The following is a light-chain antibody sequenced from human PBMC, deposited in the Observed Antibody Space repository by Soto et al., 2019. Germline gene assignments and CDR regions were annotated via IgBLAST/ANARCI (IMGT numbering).Light chain of an antibody. J-gene: IGKJ3*01. CDR1: QSISIY. CDR3: QQSYTTPFT. Sequence: DIQMTQSPSSLSASVGDRVTITCRASQSISIYLNWYQQKPGKAPRFLIYASSTLQSGVPSRFSGRGSGTDFTLTINSLQPEDFGTYYCQQSYTTPFTFGPGTKVDIK. V-gene: IGKV1-39*01. CDR2: ASS.